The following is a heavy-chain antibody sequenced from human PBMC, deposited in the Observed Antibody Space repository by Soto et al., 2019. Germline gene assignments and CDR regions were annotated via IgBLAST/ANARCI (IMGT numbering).Heavy chain of an antibody. J-gene: IGHJ4*02. V-gene: IGHV4-34*01. CDR1: GGSFSGYY. CDR2: INHSGST. Sequence: SETLSLTCAVYGGSFSGYYWSWIRQPPGKGLEWIGEINHSGSTNYNPSLKSRVTISVDTSKNQFSLKLSSVTAADTAVYYCARGGNIVATINPLVWDYWGQGTLVTVSS. D-gene: IGHD5-12*01. CDR3: ARGGNIVATINPLVWDY.